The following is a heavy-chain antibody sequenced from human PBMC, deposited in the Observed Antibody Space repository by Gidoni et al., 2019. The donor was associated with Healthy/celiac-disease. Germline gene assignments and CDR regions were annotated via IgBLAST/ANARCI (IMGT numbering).Heavy chain of an antibody. V-gene: IGHV3-43*01. CDR2: ISWDCGST. Sequence: EVQLVESGGVVVQPGGSLRLSCAASGFTFDDYTMHWVRQAPGKGLELVSLISWDCGSTYYADSVKGRFTISRDNSKNSLYLQMNSRRTEDTALYYCAKDLGGGAFEQQLVNGMDVWGQGTTVTVSS. CDR3: AKDLGGGAFEQQLVNGMDV. CDR1: GFTFDDYT. J-gene: IGHJ6*02. D-gene: IGHD6-13*01.